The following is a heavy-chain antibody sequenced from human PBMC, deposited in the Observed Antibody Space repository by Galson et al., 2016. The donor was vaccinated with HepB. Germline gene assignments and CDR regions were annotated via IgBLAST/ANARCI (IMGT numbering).Heavy chain of an antibody. Sequence: LSLTCTVSGDSVTNSVYNWGWIRQPPGKGLEWIGSVYYTGSTYYNPSLKSRVTISIDTSRNQFSLRLNSVTAADTAVYYCAGGFHTSSLTWGQGTLVTVSS. V-gene: IGHV4-39*01. J-gene: IGHJ4*02. CDR1: GDSVTNSVYN. CDR2: VYYTGST. D-gene: IGHD2-2*01. CDR3: AGGFHTSSLT.